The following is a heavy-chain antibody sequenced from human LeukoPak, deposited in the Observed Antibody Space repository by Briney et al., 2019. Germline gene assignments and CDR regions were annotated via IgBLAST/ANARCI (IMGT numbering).Heavy chain of an antibody. CDR1: GFTFSSYA. CDR3: VKPIMTTSYFDY. CDR2: ISSNGGST. J-gene: IGHJ4*02. D-gene: IGHD4-11*01. V-gene: IGHV3-64D*09. Sequence: PGGSLRLSCSASGFTFSSYAMHWVRQAPGKGLEYVSGISSNGGSTYYADSVKGRFTISRDNSKNTLYLQMSSLRAEDTAVYYCVKPIMTTSYFDYWGQGTLVTVSS.